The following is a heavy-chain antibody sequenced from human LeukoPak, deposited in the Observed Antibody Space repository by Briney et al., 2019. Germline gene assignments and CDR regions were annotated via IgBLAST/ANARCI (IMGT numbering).Heavy chain of an antibody. CDR3: ARVDCSGGSCYSGY. J-gene: IGHJ4*02. Sequence: PGGSLRLSCAASGFTFSSYWMHWVRQAPGEGLVWVSRIKSDGSSTSYADSVKGRFIISRDNAKNTLFLQMNSLRAEDTAVYYCARVDCSGGSCYSGYCGQGTLVTVSS. V-gene: IGHV3-74*01. CDR2: IKSDGSST. D-gene: IGHD2-15*01. CDR1: GFTFSSYW.